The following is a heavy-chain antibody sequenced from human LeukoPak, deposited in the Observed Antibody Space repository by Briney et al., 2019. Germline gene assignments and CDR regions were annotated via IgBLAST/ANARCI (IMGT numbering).Heavy chain of an antibody. J-gene: IGHJ4*02. CDR2: IHSSGST. CDR1: GGSISNNY. V-gene: IGHV4-59*01. Sequence: SETLSLTCSVSGGSISNNYWSWIRQSPEKGLEWIGYIHSSGSTNYNPSLKSRVTISVDTSKNQFSLKLSSVTAADTAVYYCARLRAQQLVFDYWGQGTLVTVSS. D-gene: IGHD6-6*01. CDR3: ARLRAQQLVFDY.